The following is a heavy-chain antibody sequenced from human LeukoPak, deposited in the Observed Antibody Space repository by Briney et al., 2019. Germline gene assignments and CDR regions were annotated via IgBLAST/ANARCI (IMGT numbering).Heavy chain of an antibody. D-gene: IGHD7-27*01. Sequence: GGSLRLSCTFSGLTFRSYWMNWVRQAPGKGLGWVANINPGGNEIRSVDSVKGRSIISRDNAKNSLDLQMSSLRVEDTAVYYCMCWGTDNHWGQGILVTVSS. J-gene: IGHJ4*02. CDR1: GLTFRSYW. CDR2: INPGGNEI. V-gene: IGHV3-7*01. CDR3: MCWGTDNH.